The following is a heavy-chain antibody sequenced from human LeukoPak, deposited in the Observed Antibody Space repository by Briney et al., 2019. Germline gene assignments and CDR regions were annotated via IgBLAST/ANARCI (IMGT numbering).Heavy chain of an antibody. D-gene: IGHD5-12*01. CDR1: GGSVSSYC. CDR3: ARDGTVATNWFDP. CDR2: IKSSGST. Sequence: KSSEILSLTCTVSGGSVSSYCWSWIRQPPGKGLEWIGYIKSSGSTNYNPSLKSRVTISIDTSKNQFSLRLNSVTAADTAVYYCARDGTVATNWFDPWGQGTLVTVSS. V-gene: IGHV4-59*02. J-gene: IGHJ5*02.